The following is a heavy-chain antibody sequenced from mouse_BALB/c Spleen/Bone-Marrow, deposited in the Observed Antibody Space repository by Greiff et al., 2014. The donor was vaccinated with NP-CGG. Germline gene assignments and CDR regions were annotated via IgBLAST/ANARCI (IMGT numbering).Heavy chain of an antibody. Sequence: VQVVESGAGLVKPGASVKLSCKASGYTFTEYIIHWVKQRSGQGLEWIGWFYPGSGSIKYNEKFKDKATLTADKSSSTVYMELSRLTAEDSAVYFCARHEGGEMGFDYWGQGTTLTVSS. D-gene: IGHD2-3*01. V-gene: IGHV1-62-2*01. CDR2: FYPGSGSI. J-gene: IGHJ2*01. CDR1: GYTFTEYI. CDR3: ARHEGGEMGFDY.